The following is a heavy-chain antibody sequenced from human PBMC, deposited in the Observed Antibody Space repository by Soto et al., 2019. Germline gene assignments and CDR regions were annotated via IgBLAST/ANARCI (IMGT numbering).Heavy chain of an antibody. D-gene: IGHD3-3*01. J-gene: IGHJ6*02. CDR2: IKQDGSEK. CDR1: GFTFTSYW. Sequence: PGGSLRLSCAASGFTFTSYWMIWVRQAPGEGLELVANIKQDGSEKYYVDSVQGRFTISRDNAKNSLYLQMNSLRAEDTAVYYCARASSGSGRYYYGMDVWGQGTTVTVSS. V-gene: IGHV3-7*05. CDR3: ARASSGSGRYYYGMDV.